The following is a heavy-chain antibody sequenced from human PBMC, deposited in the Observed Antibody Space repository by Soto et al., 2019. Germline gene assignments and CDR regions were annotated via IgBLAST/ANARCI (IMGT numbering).Heavy chain of an antibody. Sequence: GGSLRLSCAASGFTFSSYAMSWVRQAPGKGLEWVSAISGSGGSTYYADSVKGRFTISRDNSKNTLYLQMNSLRAEDTAVYYCAKDLGSGSYLWHPGQYYYCGMDVWGQGTTVTVSS. CDR3: AKDLGSGSYLWHPGQYYYCGMDV. CDR2: ISGSGGST. D-gene: IGHD1-26*01. CDR1: GFTFSSYA. J-gene: IGHJ6*02. V-gene: IGHV3-23*01.